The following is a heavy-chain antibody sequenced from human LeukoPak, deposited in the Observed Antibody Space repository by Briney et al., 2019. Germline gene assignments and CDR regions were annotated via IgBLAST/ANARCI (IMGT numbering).Heavy chain of an antibody. CDR2: IYHSGST. V-gene: IGHV4-38-2*01. CDR3: ARLRSVGATIDY. D-gene: IGHD1-26*01. Sequence: SETLSLTCAVSGYSISSGYYWGWIRQPPGKGLEWIGSIYHSGSTYYNPSLKSRVPISVDTSKNQFSLKLSSVTAADTAVYHCARLRSVGATIDYWGQGTLVTVSS. J-gene: IGHJ4*02. CDR1: GYSISSGYY.